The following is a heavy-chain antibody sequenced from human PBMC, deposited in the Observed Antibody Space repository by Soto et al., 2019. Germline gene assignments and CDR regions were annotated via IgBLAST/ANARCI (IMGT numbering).Heavy chain of an antibody. J-gene: IGHJ4*02. Sequence: SETLSLTCTVSGGSISSGGYYWSWIRQHPGKGLEWIGYIYYSGSTYYNPSLKSRVTISVDTSKNQFSLKLSSVTAADTAVYYCARDQVDILTGYYEDYWGQGTLVTVSS. V-gene: IGHV4-31*03. CDR1: GGSISSGGYY. D-gene: IGHD3-9*01. CDR3: ARDQVDILTGYYEDY. CDR2: IYYSGST.